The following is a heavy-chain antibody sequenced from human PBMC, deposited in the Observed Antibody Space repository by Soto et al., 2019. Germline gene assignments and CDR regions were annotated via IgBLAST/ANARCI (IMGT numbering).Heavy chain of an antibody. V-gene: IGHV3-30-3*01. Sequence: GGSLRLSCAASGFTFSSYAMHWVRQAPGKGLEWVAVISYDGSNKYYADSVKGRFTISRDNSKNTLYLQMNSLRAEDTAVYYCAREAPLDYYGSGSYFRDYYYYGMDVWGQGTTVTVSS. CDR1: GFTFSSYA. CDR2: ISYDGSNK. J-gene: IGHJ6*02. D-gene: IGHD3-10*01. CDR3: AREAPLDYYGSGSYFRDYYYYGMDV.